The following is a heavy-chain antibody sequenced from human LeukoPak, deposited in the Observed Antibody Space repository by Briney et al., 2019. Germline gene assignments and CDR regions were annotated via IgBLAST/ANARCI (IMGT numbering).Heavy chain of an antibody. J-gene: IGHJ4*02. V-gene: IGHV1-2*02. CDR1: GYTFTGYY. D-gene: IGHD3-10*01. Sequence: ASVKVSCKASGYTFTGYYMDWVRQAPGQGLEWMGWINPNSGGTNYAQKFQGRVTMTRDTSISTAYMELSRLRSEDTAVYYCARLVAVRGVTLREYWGQGTLVTVSS. CDR2: INPNSGGT. CDR3: ARLVAVRGVTLREY.